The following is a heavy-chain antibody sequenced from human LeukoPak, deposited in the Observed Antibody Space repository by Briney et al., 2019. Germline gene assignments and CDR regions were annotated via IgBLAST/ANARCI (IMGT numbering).Heavy chain of an antibody. CDR2: IYYSGST. V-gene: IGHV4-59*08. J-gene: IGHJ4*02. Sequence: SETLSLTCTVAGGSISSNYWSLIRQPPGKGLEWIGYIYYSGSTNYNPSLKSRVTISVDTSKNQFSLKLSSVTAADTAVYYCARHGLLWFGESTNFDYWGQGTLVTVSS. CDR1: GGSISSNY. CDR3: ARHGLLWFGESTNFDY. D-gene: IGHD3-10*01.